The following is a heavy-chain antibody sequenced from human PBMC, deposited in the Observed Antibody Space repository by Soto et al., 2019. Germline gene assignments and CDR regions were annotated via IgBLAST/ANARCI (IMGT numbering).Heavy chain of an antibody. CDR3: TTSQLFWSGYYDPDVESFDY. Sequence: GGSLRLSCAASGFTFSNAWMNWVRQAPGKGLEWVGRIKSKTDGGTTDYAAPVKGRFTISRDDSKNTLYLQMNSLKTEDTAVYYCTTSQLFWSGYYDPDVESFDYWGQGTLVTVSS. D-gene: IGHD3-3*01. CDR1: GFTFSNAW. CDR2: IKSKTDGGTT. J-gene: IGHJ4*02. V-gene: IGHV3-15*07.